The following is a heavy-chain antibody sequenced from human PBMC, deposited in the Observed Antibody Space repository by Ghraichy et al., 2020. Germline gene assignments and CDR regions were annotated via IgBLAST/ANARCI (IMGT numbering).Heavy chain of an antibody. Sequence: LSLTCEASGFTFGDYNMNWVRQAPGKGLEWVSSISSGGHYIYYADSVKGRLPISRDNAKSSLYLEISSLRVEDTGVYYCTRDAGRYESSGLFVYKNTGWGQGVLVTVSS. D-gene: IGHD3-22*01. CDR2: ISSGGHYI. V-gene: IGHV3-21*06. CDR1: GFTFGDYN. J-gene: IGHJ4*02. CDR3: TRDAGRYESSGLFVYKNTG.